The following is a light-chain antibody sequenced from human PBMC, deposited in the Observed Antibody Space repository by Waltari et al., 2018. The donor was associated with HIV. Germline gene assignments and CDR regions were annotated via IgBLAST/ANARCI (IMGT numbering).Light chain of an antibody. CDR1: NLGNKY. Sequence: SYELTQPPSVSVSPGQTASITCSGDNLGNKYASGYQQRPGQSPVLVIYQDRKRPSGIPERFSGSNSGNTATLTISGTQAMDEADYYCQAWDSSTVVFGGGTKLTVL. V-gene: IGLV3-1*01. CDR3: QAWDSSTVV. J-gene: IGLJ2*01. CDR2: QDR.